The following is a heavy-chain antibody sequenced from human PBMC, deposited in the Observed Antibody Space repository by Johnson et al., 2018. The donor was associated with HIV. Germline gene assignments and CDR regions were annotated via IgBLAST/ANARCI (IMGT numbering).Heavy chain of an antibody. Sequence: QVQLVESGGGVVQPGRSLRLSCAASGFTFSSYGMHWVRQAPGKGLEWVAVIWYDGSNKYYADSVKGRFTISRDNSKNTLYLQMNSLRAEDTAVDYCAKDRNGGAFDIWGQGTMVTVSS. V-gene: IGHV3-33*06. D-gene: IGHD1-14*01. CDR2: IWYDGSNK. CDR3: AKDRNGGAFDI. J-gene: IGHJ3*02. CDR1: GFTFSSYG.